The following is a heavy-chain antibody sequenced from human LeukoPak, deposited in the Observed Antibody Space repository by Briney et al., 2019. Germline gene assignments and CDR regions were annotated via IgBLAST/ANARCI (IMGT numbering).Heavy chain of an antibody. V-gene: IGHV3-30*18. D-gene: IGHD2-2*01. CDR2: ISYDGRSI. CDR3: AKGPLRGTAAAIDY. Sequence: GKSLRLSCAASGFTFNNYGMHWVRQAPGKGLEWVAVISYDGRSIHYPDSVKGRFTISRDISTDTLWLQMDSLRTEDTAVYYCAKGPLRGTAAAIDYWGQGTLVTVSS. J-gene: IGHJ4*02. CDR1: GFTFNNYG.